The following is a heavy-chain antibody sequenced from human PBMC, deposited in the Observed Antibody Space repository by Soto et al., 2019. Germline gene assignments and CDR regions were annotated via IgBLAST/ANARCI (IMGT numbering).Heavy chain of an antibody. CDR1: GGSISSSSYY. D-gene: IGHD6-13*01. CDR3: ARHGSSWYRLDY. V-gene: IGHV4-39*01. J-gene: IGHJ4*02. Sequence: SETLSLTCTVSGGSISSSSYYWGWIRQPPGKGLEWIGSIYYSGSTYYNPSLKSRVTISVDTSKNQFSLKLSSVTAADTAVYYCARHGSSWYRLDYWGQGTLVTVSS. CDR2: IYYSGST.